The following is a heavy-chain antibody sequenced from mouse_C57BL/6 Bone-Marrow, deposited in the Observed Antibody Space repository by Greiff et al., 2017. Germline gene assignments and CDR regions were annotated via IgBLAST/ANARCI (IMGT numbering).Heavy chain of an antibody. CDR3: TGLYDGYYGYYAMDY. Sequence: EVKLVESGGGLVQPGGSMKLSCVASGFTFSNYWMNWVRQSPEKGLVWVAQIRLKSDNYATHYAESVKGRFTISRDDSKSSVYLQMNNLRAEDTGIYYCTGLYDGYYGYYAMDYWGQGTSVTVSS. CDR2: IRLKSDNYAT. D-gene: IGHD2-3*01. CDR1: GFTFSNYW. J-gene: IGHJ4*01. V-gene: IGHV6-3*01.